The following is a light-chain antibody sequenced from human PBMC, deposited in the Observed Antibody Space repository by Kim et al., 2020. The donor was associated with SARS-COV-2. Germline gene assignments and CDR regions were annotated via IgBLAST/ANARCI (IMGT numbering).Light chain of an antibody. CDR2: AAS. CDR1: QSISSY. CDR3: QQSYSTPRT. J-gene: IGKJ1*01. V-gene: IGKV1-39*01. Sequence: DIQMIQSPSSLSASVGDRVTITCRASQSISSYLNWYQQKPGKAPKLLIYAASSLQSGVPSRFSGSGSGTDFTLTISSLQPEDFATYYCQQSYSTPRTFGHGTKVVIK.